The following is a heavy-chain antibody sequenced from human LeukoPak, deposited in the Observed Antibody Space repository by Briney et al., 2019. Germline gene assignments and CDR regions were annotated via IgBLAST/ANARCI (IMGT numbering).Heavy chain of an antibody. CDR1: GFTFSSYS. CDR2: ISSSSSYI. J-gene: IGHJ4*02. Sequence: PGGSLRLSCAASGFTFSSYSMNWVRQAPGKGPEWVSFISSSSSYIYYADSMKGRFTIPRDNAKNSLYLQMNSLKAEDTAVYYCARGEWSSSPFDYWGQGTLVTVSS. D-gene: IGHD6-6*01. CDR3: ARGEWSSSPFDY. V-gene: IGHV3-21*01.